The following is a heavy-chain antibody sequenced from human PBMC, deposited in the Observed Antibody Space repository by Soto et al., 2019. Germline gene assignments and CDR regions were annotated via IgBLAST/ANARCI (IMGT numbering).Heavy chain of an antibody. CDR1: GFTFSSYA. Sequence: QVQLVESGGGVVQPGWSLRLSCAASGFTFSSYAMHWVRQAPGKGLEWVAVISYDGSNKYYADSVKGRFTISRDNSKNTLYLQMNSLRAEDTAVYYCARVPSSSGRAHFDYWGQGTLVTVSS. V-gene: IGHV3-30-3*01. CDR3: ARVPSSSGRAHFDY. J-gene: IGHJ4*02. CDR2: ISYDGSNK. D-gene: IGHD2-15*01.